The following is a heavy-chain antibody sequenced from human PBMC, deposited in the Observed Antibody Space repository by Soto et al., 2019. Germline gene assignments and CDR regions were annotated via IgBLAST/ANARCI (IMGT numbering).Heavy chain of an antibody. V-gene: IGHV5-51*01. D-gene: IGHD3-3*01. CDR3: ARAVGYSVASDFYSLGH. Sequence: PGESLKISCKGSGYDFTHYWIAWVRQTPGKGLEWMGVIYPGDSDTKYSPSFQGQVTISADKSIDTAYLQRSGLKASDTAIYYCARAVGYSVASDFYSLGHWGQGTLVTVSS. CDR2: IYPGDSDT. J-gene: IGHJ4*02. CDR1: GYDFTHYW.